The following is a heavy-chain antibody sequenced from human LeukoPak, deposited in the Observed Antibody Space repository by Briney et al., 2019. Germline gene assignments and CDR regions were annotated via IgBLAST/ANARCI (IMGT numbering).Heavy chain of an antibody. CDR1: GGSFSGYY. V-gene: IGHV4-34*01. CDR2: INHSGST. CDR3: ARRRLGSSGYY. J-gene: IGHJ4*02. Sequence: PSETLSLTCAVYGGSFSGYYWSWIRQPPGKGLEWIGEINHSGSTNYNPSLKSRVTISVDTSKNQFSLKLSSVTAADTAVYYCARRRLGSSGYYWGQGTLVTVSS. D-gene: IGHD3-16*01.